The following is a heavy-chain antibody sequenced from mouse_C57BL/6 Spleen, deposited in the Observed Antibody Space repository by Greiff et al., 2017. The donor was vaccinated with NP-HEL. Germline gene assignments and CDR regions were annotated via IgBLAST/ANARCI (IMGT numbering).Heavy chain of an antibody. Sequence: QVQLQQPGAELVRPGSSVKLSCKASGYTFTSYWMDWVKQRPGQGLEWIGNIYPSDSETHYNQKFKDKATLTVDKSYSTAYMQLSSLTSEDSAVYYCAREGGYDGGFAYWGQGTLVTVSA. CDR3: AREGGYDGGFAY. V-gene: IGHV1-61*01. CDR2: IYPSDSET. CDR1: GYTFTSYW. J-gene: IGHJ3*01. D-gene: IGHD2-2*01.